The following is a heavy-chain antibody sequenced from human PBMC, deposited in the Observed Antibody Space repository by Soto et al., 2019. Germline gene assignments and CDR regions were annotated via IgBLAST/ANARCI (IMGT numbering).Heavy chain of an antibody. CDR3: ARAKTTVTTLWYFDL. V-gene: IGHV4-31*03. Sequence: SETLSLTCTVSGGSISSGGYYWSWIRQHPGKGLEWIGHIYYSGSTYYNPSLKSRVTISVDTSKNQFSLKLSSVTAADTAVYYCARAKTTVTTLWYFDLWGRGTLVTVS. D-gene: IGHD4-17*01. CDR1: GGSISSGGYY. J-gene: IGHJ2*01. CDR2: IYYSGST.